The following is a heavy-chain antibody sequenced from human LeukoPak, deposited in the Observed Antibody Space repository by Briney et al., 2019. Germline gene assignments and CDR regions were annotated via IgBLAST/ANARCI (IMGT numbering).Heavy chain of an antibody. CDR1: GFTFSTYSMN. CDR2: IYYSGNT. J-gene: IGHJ4*02. D-gene: IGHD6-13*01. V-gene: IGHV4-59*05. CDR3: AKHMGIPYFDY. Sequence: PVGSLRLSCAASGFTFSTYSMNWVRQAPGKGLEWIGSIYYSGNTYYNPSLKSRVTISVDTSKSQFSLKLSSVTAADTAVYYCAKHMGIPYFDYWGQGTLVTVSS.